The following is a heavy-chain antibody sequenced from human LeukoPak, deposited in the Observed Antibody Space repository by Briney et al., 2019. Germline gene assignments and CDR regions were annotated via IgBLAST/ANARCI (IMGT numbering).Heavy chain of an antibody. CDR3: ATDFYDST. Sequence: GGCLRLSCATSVFSFYNAWMNWVRQAPWKGLEWVGRIRSNSDGGTIDYAAPVKGRFTLSRDDSKDTLYLQMNSLQTEDTAVYYCATDFYDSTWGQGTLVTVSS. D-gene: IGHD3-22*01. V-gene: IGHV3-15*07. CDR1: VFSFYNAW. CDR2: IRSNSDGGTI. J-gene: IGHJ5*02.